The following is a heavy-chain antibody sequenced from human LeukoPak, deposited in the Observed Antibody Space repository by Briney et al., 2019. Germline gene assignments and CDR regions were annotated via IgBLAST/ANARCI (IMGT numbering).Heavy chain of an antibody. J-gene: IGHJ6*02. CDR1: GVSFSSYW. V-gene: IGHV3-74*01. Sequence: GGSLRLSCAASGVSFSSYWMHWVRQAPGKGLVWVSRINPDGGSTNYADSVKGRFTISRDNAKNSLYLQMSNLRAEDTAVYFCARGGGLDVWGQGATVTVSS. CDR3: ARGGGLDV. D-gene: IGHD3-16*01. CDR2: INPDGGST.